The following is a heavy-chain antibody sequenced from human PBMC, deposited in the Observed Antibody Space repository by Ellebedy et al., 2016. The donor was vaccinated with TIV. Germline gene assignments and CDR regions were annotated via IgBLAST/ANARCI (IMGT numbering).Heavy chain of an antibody. Sequence: SVKGRFTISRDNSKNTLYLQMNSLRAEDTAAYYCARLELRRQYHYYALDVWGQGTTVTVSS. V-gene: IGHV3-30*01. D-gene: IGHD4-23*01. J-gene: IGHJ6*02. CDR3: ARLELRRQYHYYALDV.